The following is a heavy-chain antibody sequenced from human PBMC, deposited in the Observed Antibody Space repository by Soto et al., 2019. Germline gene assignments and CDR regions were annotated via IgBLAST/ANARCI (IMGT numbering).Heavy chain of an antibody. CDR3: ARDPVDLFGYMDV. D-gene: IGHD6-25*01. J-gene: IGHJ6*02. CDR2: IIPLLKTV. CDR1: GGTFASYR. Sequence: VQSGAEVKKPGSSVNVSCKASGGTFASYRITWVRQAPGQRLEWMGEIIPLLKTVNYAQKFQGRVTITGDRATSTVYMDLSRLRSDDTAVYYCARDPVDLFGYMDVWGHGTTVTVS. V-gene: IGHV1-69*06.